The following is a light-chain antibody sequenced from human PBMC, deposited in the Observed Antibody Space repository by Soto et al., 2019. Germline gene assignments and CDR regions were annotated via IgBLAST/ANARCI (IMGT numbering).Light chain of an antibody. J-gene: IGLJ1*01. CDR2: NVY. CDR1: SSGVGAYNF. V-gene: IGLV2-14*01. CDR3: SAYTVSRTYV. Sequence: QSARTQPASVSWSPGRSITISCTGTSSGVGAYNFVSWHQQHPGKAPKLMIYNVYDRPSGISYRFSGSKSGNTASLTISGLQGEDEADYYCSAYTVSRTYVFGTGTKVTVL.